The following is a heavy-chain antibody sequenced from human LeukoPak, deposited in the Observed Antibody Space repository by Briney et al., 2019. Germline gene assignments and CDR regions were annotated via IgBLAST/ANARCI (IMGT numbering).Heavy chain of an antibody. J-gene: IGHJ6*03. Sequence: SETLSLTCTVSGGSISSYYWSWIRQPPGKGLEWIGYIYYSGSTNYNPSLKSRVTISVDTSKNQFSLKLSSVTAADTAVYYCARGNTARYYCYMDVWGKGTTVTVSS. CDR3: ARGNTARYYCYMDV. V-gene: IGHV4-59*01. D-gene: IGHD4-11*01. CDR1: GGSISSYY. CDR2: IYYSGST.